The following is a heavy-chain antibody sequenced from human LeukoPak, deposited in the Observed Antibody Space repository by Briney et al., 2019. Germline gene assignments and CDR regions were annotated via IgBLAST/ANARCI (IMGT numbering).Heavy chain of an antibody. CDR3: ARGYYDSSGYRYFDY. Sequence: GASVKVSCKASGGTFSSYAISWVRQAPGQGLEWMGGIIPIFGTANYAQKFQGRVTITTDESTSTAYMGLSSLRSEDTAVYYCARGYYDSSGYRYFDYWGQGTLVTVSS. D-gene: IGHD3-22*01. J-gene: IGHJ4*02. V-gene: IGHV1-69*05. CDR2: IIPIFGTA. CDR1: GGTFSSYA.